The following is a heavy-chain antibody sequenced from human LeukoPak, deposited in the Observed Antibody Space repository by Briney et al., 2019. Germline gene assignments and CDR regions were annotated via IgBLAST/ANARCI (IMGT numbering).Heavy chain of an antibody. Sequence: GGSLRLSCAASGFTFSDYYINWIRQAPGKGLEWVSHISSSGRLMQYADSVKGRFTITRDNAQNFMSLQMDSLKPEDTAVYYCARDTNNGLDVWGRGTTVTVSS. CDR1: GFTFSDYY. V-gene: IGHV3-11*01. CDR3: ARDTNNGLDV. CDR2: ISSSGRLM. D-gene: IGHD1-14*01. J-gene: IGHJ6*02.